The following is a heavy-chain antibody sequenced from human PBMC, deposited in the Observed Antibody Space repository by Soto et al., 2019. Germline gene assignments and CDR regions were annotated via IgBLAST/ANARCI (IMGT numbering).Heavy chain of an antibody. D-gene: IGHD3-22*01. CDR1: GDSISSYY. CDR3: ALRSMAVVPEY. CDR2: LYYGRSA. J-gene: IGHJ4*02. V-gene: IGHV4-59*01. Sequence: QVQLQESGPGLVKPSETLSLTCAVSGDSISSYYCMWIRQPPGKGLESIGYLYYGRSANYNPSLMSRVTLSVDTSMNQCSLTLSSMTAADTAVDSCALRSMAVVPEYWGQGTLVTVSS.